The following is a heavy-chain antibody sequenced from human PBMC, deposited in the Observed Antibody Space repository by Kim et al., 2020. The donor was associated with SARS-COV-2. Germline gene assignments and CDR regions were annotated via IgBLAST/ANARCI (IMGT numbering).Heavy chain of an antibody. CDR3: ATSSLWFRELLHY. J-gene: IGHJ4*02. V-gene: IGHV1-24*01. D-gene: IGHD3-10*01. Sequence: YAQKIQDRVTMTEDTSTDTAYMELSSLRSEDTAVYYCATSSLWFRELLHYWGQGTLVTVSS.